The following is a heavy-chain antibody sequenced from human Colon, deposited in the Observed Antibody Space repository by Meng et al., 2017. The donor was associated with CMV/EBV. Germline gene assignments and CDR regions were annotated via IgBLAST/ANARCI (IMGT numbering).Heavy chain of an antibody. CDR1: GFNFNFYW. CDR3: VRHLEAGRNGYSEPF. Sequence: GESLKISCEVSGFNFNFYWMSWVRQAPGKGLEWVANINRDGSEKNYVDSVKGRFTLSRDNAKNSLYLQMDSLRAEDTAIYYCVRHLEAGRNGYSEPFWGQGTLVTVS. V-gene: IGHV3-7*01. CDR2: INRDGSEK. J-gene: IGHJ1*01. D-gene: IGHD5-18*01.